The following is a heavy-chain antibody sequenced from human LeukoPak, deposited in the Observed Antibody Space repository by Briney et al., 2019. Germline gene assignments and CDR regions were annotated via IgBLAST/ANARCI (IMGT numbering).Heavy chain of an antibody. J-gene: IGHJ4*02. Sequence: PSETLSLTCTVSGGSISSYYWSWIRQPPGMGLEWIGYIYYSGSTNYNPSLKSRVTISVDTSKNQFSLKLSSVTAADTAVYYCATGSYYDSSVGYWGQGTLVTVSS. CDR3: ATGSYYDSSVGY. D-gene: IGHD3-22*01. CDR1: GGSISSYY. V-gene: IGHV4-59*12. CDR2: IYYSGST.